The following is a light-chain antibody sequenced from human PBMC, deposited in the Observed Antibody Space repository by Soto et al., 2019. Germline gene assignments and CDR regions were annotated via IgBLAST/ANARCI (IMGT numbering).Light chain of an antibody. CDR3: AAWDDILNGYA. V-gene: IGLV1-44*01. Sequence: QSVLTQPPSASGTPGQRVTISCSGSSSNIESNTVTWYQQLPGTAPKLVIYSNYDRPSGVPDRFSGSTSGTSASLVIRGLQSEDEADYYCAAWDDILNGYAFGRGTKVTVL. CDR1: SSNIESNT. CDR2: SNY. J-gene: IGLJ1*01.